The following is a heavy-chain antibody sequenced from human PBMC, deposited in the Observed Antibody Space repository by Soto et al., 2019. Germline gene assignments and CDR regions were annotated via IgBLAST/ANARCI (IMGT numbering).Heavy chain of an antibody. CDR1: SGVISDYY. CDR3: AREHNWNLDY. Sequence: SETLSLTCTVSSGVISDYYWSWIRQPPGKGMEWIGNIYHRGTANYNPSLKSRVTMSVETSKNQFSLKLSSVTAADTALYYCAREHNWNLDYWGQGALVTVSS. V-gene: IGHV4-59*01. CDR2: IYHRGTA. J-gene: IGHJ4*02. D-gene: IGHD1-20*01.